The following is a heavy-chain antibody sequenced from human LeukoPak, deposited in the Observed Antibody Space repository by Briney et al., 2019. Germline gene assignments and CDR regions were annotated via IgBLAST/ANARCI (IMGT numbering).Heavy chain of an antibody. J-gene: IGHJ4*02. D-gene: IGHD4-17*01. CDR3: ARVGDYGDFRIDS. CDR2: INDSGST. Sequence: SETLSLTCAVSGYSISSGYYWSWIRQPPGKGREGIGKINDSGSTNYNPSLKRRVTISVDTSKNEYSLKLSSVTAADTAVYYCARVGDYGDFRIDSWRQGTLVRVSS. V-gene: IGHV4-38-2*01. CDR1: GYSISSGYY.